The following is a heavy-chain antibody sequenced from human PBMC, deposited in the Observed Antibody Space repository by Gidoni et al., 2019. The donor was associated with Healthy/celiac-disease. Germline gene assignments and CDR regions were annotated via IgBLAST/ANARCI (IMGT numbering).Heavy chain of an antibody. CDR1: GSTFTDYY. V-gene: IGHV1-69-2*01. CDR2: VDPEDGET. D-gene: IGHD3-3*01. CDR3: ATGKYYDFWSGYYTAPFDY. Sequence: EVQLVQSGAEVKKPGATVKISCKVSGSTFTDYYMHWVQQAPGKGLEWMGLVDPEDGETIYAEKFQGRVTITADTSTDTAYMELSSLRSEDTAVYYCATGKYYDFWSGYYTAPFDYWGQGTLVTVSS. J-gene: IGHJ4*02.